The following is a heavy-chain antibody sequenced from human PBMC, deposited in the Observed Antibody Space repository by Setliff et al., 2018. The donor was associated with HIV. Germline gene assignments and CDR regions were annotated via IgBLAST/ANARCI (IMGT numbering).Heavy chain of an antibody. V-gene: IGHV4-39*01. CDR2: MYYSGST. CDR1: GGSININNYY. CDR3: ARSGALATSTWSPFDY. J-gene: IGHJ4*01. Sequence: SETLSLTCTVSGGSININNYYWGWLRQPPGKGLEWIGSMYYSGSTYYNLSLQSRVTISVDTSKSQFSLKLSSVTAADTALYYCARSGALATSTWSPFDYWGHGNQVTVSS. D-gene: IGHD6-19*01.